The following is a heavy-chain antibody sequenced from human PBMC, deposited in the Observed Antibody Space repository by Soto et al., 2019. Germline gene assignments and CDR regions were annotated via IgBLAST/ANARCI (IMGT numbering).Heavy chain of an antibody. CDR1: GYTFAGYY. D-gene: IGHD5-12*01. Sequence: ASVKVSCKASGYTFAGYYMHWVRQAPGQGLEWMGWINPNSGGTNYAQKFQGWVTMTRDTSISTAYMELSRLRSDDTAVYYCARVGGYSGYDQPPLALDYWGKGPLVTVSS. CDR2: INPNSGGT. V-gene: IGHV1-2*04. J-gene: IGHJ4*02. CDR3: ARVGGYSGYDQPPLALDY.